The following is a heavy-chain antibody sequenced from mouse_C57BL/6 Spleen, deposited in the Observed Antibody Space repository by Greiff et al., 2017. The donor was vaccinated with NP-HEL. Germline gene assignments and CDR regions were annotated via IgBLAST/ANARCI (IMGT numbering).Heavy chain of an antibody. CDR2: IDPSDSYT. Sequence: QVQLQQPGAELVKPGASVKLSCKASGYTFTSYWLQWVKPRPGQGLGWIGEIDPSDSYTNYNQKLKGKATLTVDTSSSTAYRQLSSLTSEDSAVDYCAVTGYFDYWGQGTTLTVSS. J-gene: IGHJ2*01. CDR3: AVTGYFDY. D-gene: IGHD4-1*01. CDR1: GYTFTSYW. V-gene: IGHV1-50*01.